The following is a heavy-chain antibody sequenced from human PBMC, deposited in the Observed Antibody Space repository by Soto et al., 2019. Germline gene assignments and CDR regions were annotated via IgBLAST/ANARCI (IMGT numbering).Heavy chain of an antibody. J-gene: IGHJ4*02. Sequence: EVQLVESGGGLVQPGRSLRLSCAASGFTFDDYAMHWVRQAPGKGLEWVSGINWNSGSIGYADSVKGRFTISRDNAKNSLYLQMNSLRTEDTALYYCAKGYNYDRSGNPDSWGQGTLVTVSS. CDR3: AKGYNYDRSGNPDS. CDR1: GFTFDDYA. V-gene: IGHV3-9*01. CDR2: INWNSGSI. D-gene: IGHD3-22*01.